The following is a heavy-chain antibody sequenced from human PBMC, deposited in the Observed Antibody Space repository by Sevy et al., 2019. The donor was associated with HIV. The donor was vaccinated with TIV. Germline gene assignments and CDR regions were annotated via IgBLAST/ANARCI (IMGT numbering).Heavy chain of an antibody. Sequence: GGSLRLSCAASGFTFSDYGMNWVRQAPGKGLEWVSSISSSSSYLYYADSVKGRFTISRDNDKNSLSLQTNSLRAEDTAVYYCARDRLNFYDTSGYYYAEYFHHWGQGTLVTVSS. J-gene: IGHJ1*01. V-gene: IGHV3-21*01. CDR3: ARDRLNFYDTSGYYYAEYFHH. CDR1: GFTFSDYG. D-gene: IGHD3-22*01. CDR2: ISSSSSYL.